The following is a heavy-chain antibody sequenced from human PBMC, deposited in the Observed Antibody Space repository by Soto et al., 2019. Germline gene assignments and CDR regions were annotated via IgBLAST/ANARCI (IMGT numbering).Heavy chain of an antibody. J-gene: IGHJ4*02. CDR3: ARHLGYSSGLPDFDY. CDR2: IYYSGST. CDR1: GGSISSSSYY. Sequence: PSETLSLTCTVSGGSISSSSYYWGWIRQPPGKGLEWIGSIYYSGSTYYNPSLKSRVTISVDTSKNQFSLKLSSVTAADTAVYYCARHLGYSSGLPDFDYWGQGTLVTVSS. D-gene: IGHD6-19*01. V-gene: IGHV4-39*01.